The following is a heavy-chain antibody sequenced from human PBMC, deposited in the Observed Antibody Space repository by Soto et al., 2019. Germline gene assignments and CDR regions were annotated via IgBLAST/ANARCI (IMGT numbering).Heavy chain of an antibody. J-gene: IGHJ5*02. D-gene: IGHD2-8*01. Sequence: SVKVSCKASGGTFSSYAISWVRQAPGQGLEWMGGIIPIFGTANYAQKFQGRVTITADESTSTAYMELSSLRSEDTAVYYCARGSTNYCTNGVCYWFDPWGQEPWSPSPQ. CDR3: ARGSTNYCTNGVCYWFDP. CDR1: GGTFSSYA. V-gene: IGHV1-69*13. CDR2: IIPIFGTA.